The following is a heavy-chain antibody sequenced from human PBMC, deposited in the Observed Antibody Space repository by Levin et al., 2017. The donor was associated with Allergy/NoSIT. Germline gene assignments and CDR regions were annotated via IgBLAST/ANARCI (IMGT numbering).Heavy chain of an antibody. CDR2: VYTSGST. J-gene: IGHJ2*01. D-gene: IGHD5-12*01. Sequence: SETLSLTCTVSGGSIGSYYWSWIRQPAGKGLEWIGRVYTSGSTDYNPSLKSRVTMSVDTSRKQFSLKLRSVTAADTAVYYCARWAGATKINWYFDLWGRGTLVTVSS. CDR3: ARWAGATKINWYFDL. V-gene: IGHV4-4*07. CDR1: GGSIGSYY.